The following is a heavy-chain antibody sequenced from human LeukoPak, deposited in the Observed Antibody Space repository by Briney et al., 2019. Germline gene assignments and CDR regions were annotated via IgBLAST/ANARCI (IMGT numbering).Heavy chain of an antibody. D-gene: IGHD5-12*01. Sequence: SETLSLTCAVYGGSFRGYYWSWIRQPPGKGLDWIGEINHSGSTNYNPSLKSRVTISVDTSKNQFSLKLSSVTAADTAVYYCARGSIVATIVPFDYWGQGTLVTVSS. CDR1: GGSFRGYY. V-gene: IGHV4-34*01. CDR3: ARGSIVATIVPFDY. J-gene: IGHJ4*02. CDR2: INHSGST.